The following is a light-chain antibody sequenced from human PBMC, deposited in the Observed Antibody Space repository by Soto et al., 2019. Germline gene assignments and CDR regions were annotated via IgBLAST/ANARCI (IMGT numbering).Light chain of an antibody. J-gene: IGKJ2*01. V-gene: IGKV3-20*01. CDR1: QSVRSSS. CDR3: QQYDSSPYT. Sequence: ESVLTQSPGTLSLSPGDIATLACRASQSVRSSSLAWYQQKPGQAPRLLIYGASSRATGIPDRFSGSGSGTDFPLTISRLEPEDGAVYYCQQYDSSPYTFGQGTKLEIK. CDR2: GAS.